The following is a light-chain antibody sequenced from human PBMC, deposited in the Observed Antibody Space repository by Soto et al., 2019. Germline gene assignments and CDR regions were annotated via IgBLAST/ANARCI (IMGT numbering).Light chain of an antibody. V-gene: IGKV3-11*01. Sequence: EIVLTQSPATLSLSPGERATLSCRASQSVSSYLAWYQQKPGQATRLLIYDASNRATGIPARFSGSGSGTDFNLTIRSLEPEDFAVYYCQQRSNWPPLTFGGGTKVEIK. CDR2: DAS. J-gene: IGKJ4*01. CDR3: QQRSNWPPLT. CDR1: QSVSSY.